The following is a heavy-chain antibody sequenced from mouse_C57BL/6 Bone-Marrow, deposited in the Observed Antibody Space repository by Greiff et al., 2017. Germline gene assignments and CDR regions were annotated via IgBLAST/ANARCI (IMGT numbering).Heavy chain of an antibody. Sequence: QVQLQQPGAELVKPGASVKLSCKASGYTFTSYWMHWVKQRPGQGLEWIGMIHPNSGSTNYNEKFKSKATLTVDKSSSTAYMQLSSLTSEDSAVYYCARLRPLYYAMDYWGQGTSVTVSS. J-gene: IGHJ4*01. CDR2: IHPNSGST. CDR1: GYTFTSYW. CDR3: ARLRPLYYAMDY. V-gene: IGHV1-64*01. D-gene: IGHD2-4*01.